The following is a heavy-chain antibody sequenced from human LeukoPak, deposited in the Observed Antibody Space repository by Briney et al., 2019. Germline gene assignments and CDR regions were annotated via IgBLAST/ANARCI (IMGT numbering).Heavy chain of an antibody. CDR1: GGSISSYF. V-gene: IGHV4-59*01. D-gene: IGHD3-22*01. CDR2: VYYSVSP. J-gene: IGHJ5*02. CDR3: ARVFDDYYDSSADPPLWFDP. Sequence: SETLSLTCTVSGGSISSYFWSWIRQPPGMGLEWSGYVYYSVSPNYNPSLKSRVTISVDTSKNRFSLRLRSVTAADTAVYYCARVFDDYYDSSADPPLWFDPWGQGTLVTVSS.